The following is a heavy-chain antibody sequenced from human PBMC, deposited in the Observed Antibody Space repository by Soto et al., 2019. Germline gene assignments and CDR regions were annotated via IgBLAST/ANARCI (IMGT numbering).Heavy chain of an antibody. V-gene: IGHV1-3*01. CDR1: GYTFTSYA. Sequence: ASVKVSCKASGYTFTSYAMHWVRQAPGQRLEWMGWINAGNGNTKYSQKFQGRITITRDTSASTAYMELSSLRPADTAVYYCARGGSLYWYFDLWGRGTLVTVSS. CDR3: ARGGSLYWYFDL. D-gene: IGHD1-26*01. CDR2: INAGNGNT. J-gene: IGHJ2*01.